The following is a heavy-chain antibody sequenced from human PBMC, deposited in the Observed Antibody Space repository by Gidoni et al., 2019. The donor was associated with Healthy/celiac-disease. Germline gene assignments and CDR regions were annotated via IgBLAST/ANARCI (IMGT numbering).Heavy chain of an antibody. CDR3: ARSIAARRAYYYYGMDV. J-gene: IGHJ6*02. D-gene: IGHD6-6*01. CDR2: IYYSGST. V-gene: IGHV4-39*01. CDR1: GGSISSSSYY. Sequence: QLQLQESGPGLVKPSETLSLTCTVSGGSISSSSYYWGWIRQPPGKGLEWIGSIYYSGSTYYNPSLKSRVTISVDTSKNQFSLKLSSVTAADTAVYYCARSIAARRAYYYYGMDVWGQGTTVTVSS.